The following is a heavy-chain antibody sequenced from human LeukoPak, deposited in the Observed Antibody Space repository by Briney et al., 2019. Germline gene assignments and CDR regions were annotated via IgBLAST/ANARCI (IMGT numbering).Heavy chain of an antibody. CDR3: ARYEGNLIAFDI. Sequence: GGSLRLSCAASGFTFSSYSMNWVRQAPGKGLEWVSSIGSSGTYIFYTDSVKGRFTVSRDNAKNSLDLQMDSLTAEDTAVYYCARYEGNLIAFDIWGQGTMVTVSS. J-gene: IGHJ3*02. V-gene: IGHV3-21*01. CDR1: GFTFSSYS. CDR2: IGSSGTYI. D-gene: IGHD1-7*01.